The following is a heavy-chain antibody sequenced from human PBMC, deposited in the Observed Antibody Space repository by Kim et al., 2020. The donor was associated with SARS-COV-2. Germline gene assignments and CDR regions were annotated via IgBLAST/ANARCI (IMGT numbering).Heavy chain of an antibody. CDR3: ARVIWGTYRYTDY. D-gene: IGHD3-16*02. Sequence: ASVPVSCKASGYTFTNNAISWVRQAPGQGLEWMGWINTDTGNPTYAQAFTRRFVFSVDTSVTTAYLQISSLEAEDTALYYCARVIWGTYRYTDYWGQGTLVTVSS. CDR1: GYTFTNNA. J-gene: IGHJ4*02. CDR2: INTDTGNP. V-gene: IGHV7-4-1*02.